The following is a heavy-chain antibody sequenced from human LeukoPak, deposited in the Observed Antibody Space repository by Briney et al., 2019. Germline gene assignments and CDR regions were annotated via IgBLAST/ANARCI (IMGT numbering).Heavy chain of an antibody. CDR3: ARDKWGNYVWGSYRPDY. CDR2: ISSSSTI. CDR1: GFTFSSYS. J-gene: IGHJ4*02. D-gene: IGHD3-16*02. V-gene: IGHV3-48*01. Sequence: GGSLRLSCAASGFTFSSYSMNWVRQAPGKGLEWVSYISSSSTIYYADSVKGRFTISRDNAKNSLYLQMNSLRAEDTAVYYCARDKWGNYVWGSYRPDYWGQGTLVTVSS.